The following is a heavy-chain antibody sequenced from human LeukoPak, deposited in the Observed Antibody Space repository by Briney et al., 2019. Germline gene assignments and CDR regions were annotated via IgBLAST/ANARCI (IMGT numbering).Heavy chain of an antibody. CDR1: GFSFGSYP. CDR3: AKGKINHNGAFDA. D-gene: IGHD2-8*01. J-gene: IGHJ3*01. V-gene: IGHV3-23*01. CDR2: ISDFVDNT. Sequence: GGSLRLSCAGSGFSFGSYPMSWVRQAPGKGLEWVSRISDFVDNTYYADSVKGRFTISRDNSEKSLYLQMSSLRVEDTAVYYCAKGKINHNGAFDAWGQVTRVTVSS.